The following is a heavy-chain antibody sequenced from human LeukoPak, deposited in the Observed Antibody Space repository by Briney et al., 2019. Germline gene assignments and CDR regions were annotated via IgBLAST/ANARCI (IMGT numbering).Heavy chain of an antibody. D-gene: IGHD6-13*01. CDR2: IYYSGST. J-gene: IGHJ4*02. CDR3: ARVVAAAAAHFDY. Sequence: SETLSLTCTVSGGSISSGGYYWSWIRQHPGKGLEWIGYIYYSGSTYYSPSLKSRVTISVDTSKNQFSLKLSSVTAADTAVYYCARVVAAAAAHFDYWGQGTLVTVSS. V-gene: IGHV4-31*03. CDR1: GGSISSGGYY.